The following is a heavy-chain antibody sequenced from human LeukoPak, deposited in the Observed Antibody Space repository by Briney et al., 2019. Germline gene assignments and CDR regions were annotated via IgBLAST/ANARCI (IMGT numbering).Heavy chain of an antibody. CDR1: GGPIHTYY. V-gene: IGHV4-59*01. CDR3: ARGFGYSFGYIGY. J-gene: IGHJ4*02. Sequence: PSETLSLTCTVSGGPIHTYYWYWIRQPPGKGLEWIAYISYSGNSNYNPSLKSRVSISVDTSKNQFSLKLSSVTAADTAVYYCARGFGYSFGYIGYWGQGTLVTVSS. CDR2: ISYSGNS. D-gene: IGHD5-18*01.